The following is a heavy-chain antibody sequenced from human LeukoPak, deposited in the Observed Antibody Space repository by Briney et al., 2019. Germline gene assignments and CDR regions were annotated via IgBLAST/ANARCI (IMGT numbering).Heavy chain of an antibody. CDR2: ISGSGGST. CDR1: GFTFSSYA. D-gene: IGHD3-3*01. V-gene: IGHV3-23*01. CDR3: AKIGRYYDFWTGFYEEEVDYMDV. Sequence: PGGSLRLSCAASGFTFSSYAMSWVRQAPGKGLEWVSGISGSGGSTKHADSVKGRFTISRDNSKNTLYLQMNSLRAEDTAVYYCAKIGRYYDFWTGFYEEEVDYMDVWGKGTTVTVSS. J-gene: IGHJ6*03.